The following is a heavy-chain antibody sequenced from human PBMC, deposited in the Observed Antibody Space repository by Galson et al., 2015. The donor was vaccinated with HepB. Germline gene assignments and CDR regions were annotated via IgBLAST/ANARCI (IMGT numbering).Heavy chain of an antibody. V-gene: IGHV1-18*04. CDR2: ISAYNGNT. Sequence: SVKVSCKASGYTFTSYGISWVRQAPGQGLEWMGWISAYNGNTNYAQKLQGRVTMTTDTSTSTAYMELRSLRSDDTAVYYCAREAYCGGDCLGYYYGMDVWGQGTTVTVSS. D-gene: IGHD2-21*02. CDR1: GYTFTSYG. CDR3: AREAYCGGDCLGYYYGMDV. J-gene: IGHJ6*02.